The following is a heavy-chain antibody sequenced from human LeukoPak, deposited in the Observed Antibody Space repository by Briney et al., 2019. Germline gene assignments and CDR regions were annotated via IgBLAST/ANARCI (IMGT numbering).Heavy chain of an antibody. CDR3: AKTTVGYSSGRYPGWPADC. CDR1: GFTFSSYA. J-gene: IGHJ4*02. V-gene: IGHV3-23*01. D-gene: IGHD6-19*01. Sequence: GGSLRLSCAASGFTFSSYAMSWVRQAPGKGLEWVSAISGSGGCTYYADSVKGRFTISRGNSKNTVYLQMNSLTADDTAIYYCAKTTVGYSSGRYPGWPADCWGQGTLVTVSS. CDR2: ISGSGGCT.